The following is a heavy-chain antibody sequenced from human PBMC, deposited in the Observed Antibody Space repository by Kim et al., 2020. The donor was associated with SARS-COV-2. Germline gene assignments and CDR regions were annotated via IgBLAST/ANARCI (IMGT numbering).Heavy chain of an antibody. CDR3: ARGEDSGYEAADY. D-gene: IGHD5-12*01. J-gene: IGHJ4*02. CDR1: GGSISSGGYY. CDR2: IYYSGST. V-gene: IGHV4-31*03. Sequence: SETLSLTCTVSGGSISSGGYYWSWIRQHPGKGLEWIGYIYYSGSTYYNPSLKSRVTISVDTSKNQFSLKLSSVTAADTAVYYCARGEDSGYEAADYWGQGTLVTVSS.